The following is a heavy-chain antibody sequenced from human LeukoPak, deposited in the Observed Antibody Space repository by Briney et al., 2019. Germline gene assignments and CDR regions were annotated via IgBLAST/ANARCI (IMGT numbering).Heavy chain of an antibody. J-gene: IGHJ4*02. V-gene: IGHV1-18*01. CDR2: ISAYNGNT. CDR1: GYTFTSYG. D-gene: IGHD3-22*01. Sequence: GASVKVSCKASGYTFTSYGISWVRQAPGQGLEWMGWISAYNGNTNYAQKFQGRVTMTTDTSTSTAYMELRSLRSDDTAVYYCARTYYYDSSGGPNYFDYWGQGTLVTVSS. CDR3: ARTYYYDSSGGPNYFDY.